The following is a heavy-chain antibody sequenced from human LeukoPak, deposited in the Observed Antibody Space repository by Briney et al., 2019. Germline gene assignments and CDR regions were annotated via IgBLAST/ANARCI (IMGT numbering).Heavy chain of an antibody. J-gene: IGHJ2*01. Sequence: PGGSLRLSCAVSGFTFSSFRFHWVRQAPGKGLEWVAAISTDGSYKYHGDSVKGRFTISRDNPMNTLYLQMNGLRPDDTAVYYCARSLIPGRWYFDLWGRGTLVTVSS. CDR3: ARSLIPGRWYFDL. CDR1: GFTFSSFR. D-gene: IGHD3-16*01. CDR2: ISTDGSYK. V-gene: IGHV3-30*04.